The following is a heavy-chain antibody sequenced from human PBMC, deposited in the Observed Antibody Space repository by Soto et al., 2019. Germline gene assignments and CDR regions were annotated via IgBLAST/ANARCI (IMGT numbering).Heavy chain of an antibody. V-gene: IGHV4-4*02. Sequence: SETLSLTCAVSGGSISSSNWWSWVRQPPGKGLEWIGEIYYSGSTNYNPSLKSRVTISVDTSKNQFSLKLSSVTAADTAVYYCARRYGGNFDYWGQGTLVTVSS. D-gene: IGHD3-16*01. CDR2: IYYSGST. J-gene: IGHJ4*02. CDR3: ARRYGGNFDY. CDR1: GGSISSSNW.